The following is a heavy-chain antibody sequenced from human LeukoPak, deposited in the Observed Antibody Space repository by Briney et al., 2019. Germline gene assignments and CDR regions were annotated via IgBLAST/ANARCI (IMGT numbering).Heavy chain of an antibody. D-gene: IGHD6-19*01. CDR3: AKEGMAGRYRYFDY. Sequence: GGSLRLSFATSGFAFDDYALHWVRQEPGKGLEWVAGITKSGASLGFADSVKGRFTISRDSAKKSLYLQMNNLRAEDTALYYCAKEGMAGRYRYFDYWGQGILVTVSS. CDR1: GFAFDDYA. CDR2: ITKSGASL. V-gene: IGHV3-9*01. J-gene: IGHJ4*02.